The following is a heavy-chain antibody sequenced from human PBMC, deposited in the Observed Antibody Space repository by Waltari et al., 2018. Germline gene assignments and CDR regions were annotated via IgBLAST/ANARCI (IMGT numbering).Heavy chain of an antibody. CDR1: GGSISSYY. Sequence: QVQLQESGPGLVKPSETLSLTCPVPGGSISSYYWSWIPPPAGTGLELVGRIYTSGSTNYNPSLKSRVTISVDKSKNQFSLKLSSVTAADTAVYYCAREAPYYDILTGYYNAEAWYFDLWGRGTLVTVSS. V-gene: IGHV4-4*07. J-gene: IGHJ2*01. CDR3: AREAPYYDILTGYYNAEAWYFDL. CDR2: IYTSGST. D-gene: IGHD3-9*01.